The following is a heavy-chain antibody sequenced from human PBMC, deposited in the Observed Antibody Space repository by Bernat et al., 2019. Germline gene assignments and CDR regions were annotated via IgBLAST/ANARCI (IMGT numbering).Heavy chain of an antibody. D-gene: IGHD3-3*01. V-gene: IGHV3-53*02. CDR1: GFTVSSMS. CDR3: ARTSGGFWCGYSDY. J-gene: IGHJ4*02. Sequence: EVQLVETGGGLIQPGGSLRLSCAASGFTVSSMSMSWVRQAPGKGLECVSVIYSGGNTYYADSVKGRFTTSRDNSKNTLDLQMNSLRAEDTAVYDCARTSGGFWCGYSDYWGQGTLVTVSS. CDR2: IYSGGNT.